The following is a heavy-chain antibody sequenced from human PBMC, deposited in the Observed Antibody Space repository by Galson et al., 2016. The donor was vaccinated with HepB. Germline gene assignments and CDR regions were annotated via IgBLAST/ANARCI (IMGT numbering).Heavy chain of an antibody. CDR3: ATSTMVTNPDAFDI. Sequence: SETLSLTCAVSGDSMTNTIFYWGWIRQSPGKGLEWIGHFYSGSVTYNPSLQIRVPISVDISKNQFYLKLSSVTVPDTAVYFCATSTMVTNPDAFDIWGHGTRVTVS. V-gene: IGHV4-39*01. J-gene: IGHJ3*02. D-gene: IGHD4-17*01. CDR2: FYSGSV. CDR1: GDSMTNTIFY.